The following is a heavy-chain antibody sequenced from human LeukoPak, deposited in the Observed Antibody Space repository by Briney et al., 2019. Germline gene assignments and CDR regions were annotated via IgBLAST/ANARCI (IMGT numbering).Heavy chain of an antibody. CDR1: GFSFNNYG. D-gene: IGHD3/OR15-3a*01. J-gene: IGHJ4*02. V-gene: IGHV3-30*02. Sequence: PGGSLRLSCAASGFSFNNYGMHWVRQAPGKGLEWVAFIEYAGTNKYYGDSVKGRFTISTDNSKNTLYLQMNSLRTEDTAMYYCAKEGTGYYRTIGYWGQGTLVTVSS. CDR2: IEYAGTNK. CDR3: AKEGTGYYRTIGY.